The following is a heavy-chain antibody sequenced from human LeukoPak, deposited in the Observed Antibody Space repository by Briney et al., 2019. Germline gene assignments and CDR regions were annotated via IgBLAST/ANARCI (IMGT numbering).Heavy chain of an antibody. CDR2: ISYDGSNK. Sequence: GGSLRLSCAASGFTFSSYGMHWVRQAPGKGLEWVAVISYDGSNKYYADSVKGRFTISRDNSKNTLYLQMNSLRAEDTAVYYCAKDHYSGSYMPDYWGQGTLVTVSS. CDR3: AKDHYSGSYMPDY. V-gene: IGHV3-30*18. D-gene: IGHD1-26*01. CDR1: GFTFSSYG. J-gene: IGHJ4*02.